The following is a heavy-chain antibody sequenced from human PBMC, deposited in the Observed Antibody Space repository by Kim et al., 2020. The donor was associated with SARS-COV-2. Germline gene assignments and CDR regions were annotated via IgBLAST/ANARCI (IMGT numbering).Heavy chain of an antibody. Sequence: GGSLRLSCAASGFTFSSYGMHWVRQAPGKGLEWVAVIWYDGSNKYYADSVKGRFTISRDNSKNTLYLQMNSLRAEDTAVYYCARDRGEDGYFDYWGQGTLVTVSS. V-gene: IGHV3-33*01. CDR2: IWYDGSNK. J-gene: IGHJ4*02. CDR1: GFTFSSYG. CDR3: ARDRGEDGYFDY. D-gene: IGHD3-16*01.